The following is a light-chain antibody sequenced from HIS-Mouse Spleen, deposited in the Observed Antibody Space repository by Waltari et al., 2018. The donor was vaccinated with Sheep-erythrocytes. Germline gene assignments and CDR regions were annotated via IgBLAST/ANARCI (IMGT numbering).Light chain of an antibody. CDR2: EGS. J-gene: IGLJ2*01. CDR3: CSYAGSSTSVV. V-gene: IGLV2-23*01. CDR1: SSDVGSYNL. Sequence: QSALTQPASVSGSPAQSITISCTGTSSDVGSYNLFSWYQQHPGKTPKLMIYEGSKRPSGVSNRFSGSKSGNTASLTISGLQAEDEADYYCCSYAGSSTSVVFGGGTKLTVL.